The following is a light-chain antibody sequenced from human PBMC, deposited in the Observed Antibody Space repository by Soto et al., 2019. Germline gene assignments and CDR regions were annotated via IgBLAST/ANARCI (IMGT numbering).Light chain of an antibody. J-gene: IGKJ4*01. CDR3: QRYYNAPFT. CDR1: QGIKNY. Sequence: DIQVTQYPSSLSASVEDRVTITCRASQGIKNYLAWYQQKPGEIPKLLIYAASTLESGIPPRFSGSGSGTDFTLTINNLQPEDVATYYCQRYYNAPFTFGGGTKVEIK. V-gene: IGKV1-27*01. CDR2: AAS.